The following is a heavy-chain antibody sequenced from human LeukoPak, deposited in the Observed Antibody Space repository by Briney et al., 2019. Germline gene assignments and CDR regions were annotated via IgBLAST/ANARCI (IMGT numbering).Heavy chain of an antibody. J-gene: IGHJ4*02. D-gene: IGHD2-15*01. Sequence: ASVKVSCKASGGTFSSYAISWVRQAPGQGLEWMGRIIPILGIANYAQKFQGRVTITADKSTSTACMELSSLRSEDTAVYYCARDSTYCSGGSCFGYWGQGTLVTVSS. CDR1: GGTFSSYA. V-gene: IGHV1-69*04. CDR2: IIPILGIA. CDR3: ARDSTYCSGGSCFGY.